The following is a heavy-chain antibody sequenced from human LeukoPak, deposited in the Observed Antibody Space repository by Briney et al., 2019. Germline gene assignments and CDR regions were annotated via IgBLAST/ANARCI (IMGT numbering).Heavy chain of an antibody. CDR1: GFTFSSYA. J-gene: IGHJ6*03. CDR2: ISGSGGST. Sequence: PGGSLRLSCAASGFTFSSYAMSWVRQAPGKGLEWVSAISGSGGSTYYADSVKGRFTISRDNSKNTLYLQMNSLRAEDTAVYYCAKDESPGYYYYYYMDVWGKGTTVTVSS. V-gene: IGHV3-23*01. CDR3: AKDESPGYYYYYYMDV.